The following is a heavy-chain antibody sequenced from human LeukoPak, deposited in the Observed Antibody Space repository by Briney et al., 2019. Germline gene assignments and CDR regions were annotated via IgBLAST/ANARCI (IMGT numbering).Heavy chain of an antibody. V-gene: IGHV5-51*01. CDR3: ARLSCTNGVCYIDY. J-gene: IGHJ4*02. CDR2: IYPADSTT. D-gene: IGHD2-8*01. CDR1: GYSFTTYW. Sequence: HGESLKISCKGSGYSFTTYWIGWVRQMPGKGLEWMGIIYPADSTTHYSPSFQGQVTISADKSISTAYLQWSSLKASDTAMYYCARLSCTNGVCYIDYWGQGTLVTVSS.